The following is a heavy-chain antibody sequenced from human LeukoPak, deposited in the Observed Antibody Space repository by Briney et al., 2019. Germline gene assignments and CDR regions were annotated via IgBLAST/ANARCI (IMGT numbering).Heavy chain of an antibody. V-gene: IGHV4-34*01. CDR3: VHGIAVAGIPERGIDAFDI. Sequence: SETLSLTCAVYGESFNNYYWTWIRQPPGKGLEWIGSIYYSGSTHYNPSLKSRVTISVDTSKNQFSLKLSSVTAADTAVYYCVHGIAVAGIPERGIDAFDIWGQGTMVTVSS. CDR2: IYYSGST. D-gene: IGHD6-19*01. CDR1: GESFNNYY. J-gene: IGHJ3*02.